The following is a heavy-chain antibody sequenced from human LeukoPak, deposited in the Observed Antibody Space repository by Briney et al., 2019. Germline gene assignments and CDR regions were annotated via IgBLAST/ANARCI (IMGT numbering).Heavy chain of an antibody. V-gene: IGHV4-34*01. Sequence: SETLSLTCAVYGGSFSGYYWSWIRQPPGKGLEWIGEINHSGSTNYNPSLKSRVTISVDTSKNQFSLKLSSVTAADTAVYYCARAGYYYDSSGYYSGPPDYWGQGTLVTVSP. D-gene: IGHD3-22*01. J-gene: IGHJ4*02. CDR3: ARAGYYYDSSGYYSGPPDY. CDR1: GGSFSGYY. CDR2: INHSGST.